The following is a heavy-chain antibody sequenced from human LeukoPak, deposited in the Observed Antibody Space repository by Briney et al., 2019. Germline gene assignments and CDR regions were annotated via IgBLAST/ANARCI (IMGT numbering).Heavy chain of an antibody. Sequence: SVTVSCKASGGTFSGYAISWVRQAPGQGLEWMGRIIPIIGIANYAQKFKGRVTITADKSTSTAYMELSSLRSEDTAVYYCARGPVSLTNWFDPWGQGTLVTVSS. CDR2: IIPIIGIA. CDR1: GGTFSGYA. CDR3: ARGPVSLTNWFDP. V-gene: IGHV1-69*04. D-gene: IGHD3-16*02. J-gene: IGHJ5*02.